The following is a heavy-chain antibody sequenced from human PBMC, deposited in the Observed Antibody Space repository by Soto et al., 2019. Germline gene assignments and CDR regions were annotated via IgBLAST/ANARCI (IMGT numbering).Heavy chain of an antibody. D-gene: IGHD6-13*01. CDR3: ARGGYSSSWLPYYFDY. CDR1: GYTFTGYY. V-gene: IGHV1-2*04. CDR2: INPNSGGT. Sequence: QVQLVQSGAEVKKPGASVKVSCKASGYTFTGYYMHWVRQAPGQGLGWMGWINPNSGGTNYAQKFQGWVTMTRDTSISAAYMELSRLRSDDTAVYYCARGGYSSSWLPYYFDYWGQGTLVTVSS. J-gene: IGHJ4*02.